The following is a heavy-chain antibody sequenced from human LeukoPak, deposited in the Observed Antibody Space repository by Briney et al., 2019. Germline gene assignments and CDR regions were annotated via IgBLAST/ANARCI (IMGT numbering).Heavy chain of an antibody. D-gene: IGHD2-21*02. Sequence: GESLKISCKSSGFSFTSYWIAWVRQMPGKGLEWMGTIDPSDSYTNYSPSFQGHVTISADKSISTAYLQWSSLKASDTAMYYCARHVEAVTAWDYWGQGTLVTVSS. J-gene: IGHJ4*02. CDR1: GFSFTSYW. CDR2: IDPSDSYT. V-gene: IGHV5-10-1*01. CDR3: ARHVEAVTAWDY.